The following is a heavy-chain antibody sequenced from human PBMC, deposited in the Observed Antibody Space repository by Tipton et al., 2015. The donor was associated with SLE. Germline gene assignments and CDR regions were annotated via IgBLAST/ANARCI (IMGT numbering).Heavy chain of an antibody. V-gene: IGHV4-31*03. CDR2: IYYSGNT. CDR1: GGSISSSDYY. J-gene: IGHJ6*03. CDR3: ARWGSFYHYMDV. Sequence: LRLTCTVSGGSISSSDYYWTWIRQHPGKGLEWIGYIYYSGNTYYNPSLKSRVTISVDTSTNQFSLKLNSVTAADTAVYYCARWGSFYHYMDVWGKGTTVTVSS. D-gene: IGHD3-16*02.